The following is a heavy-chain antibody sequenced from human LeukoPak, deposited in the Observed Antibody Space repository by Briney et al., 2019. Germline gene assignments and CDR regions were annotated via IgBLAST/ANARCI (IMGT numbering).Heavy chain of an antibody. Sequence: GGSLRLSCAASGFTFDDYGMSWVRQAPGKGLEWVSGINWNGGSTGYADTVKGRFTISRDNAKNSLYLQMNSLRAEDTALYYCARGITYYDFWSDYSGLNRFDPWGQGTLVTVSS. CDR3: ARGITYYDFWSDYSGLNRFDP. J-gene: IGHJ5*02. CDR2: INWNGGST. CDR1: GFTFDDYG. V-gene: IGHV3-20*04. D-gene: IGHD3-3*01.